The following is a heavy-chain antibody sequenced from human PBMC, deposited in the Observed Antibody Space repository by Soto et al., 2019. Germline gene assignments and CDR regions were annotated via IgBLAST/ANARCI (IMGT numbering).Heavy chain of an antibody. CDR3: AIAVYDSRSYGLGADY. CDR1: GFTFTDYA. CDR2: ISGRDGST. Sequence: EVQLLESGGGLVQPGGSLRLSCAASGFTFTDYAMSWVRQAPGKGLEWVSGISGRDGSTSYADSVRGRFTISRDNSKNTVYLQRNSLRGDGTAVYYCAIAVYDSRSYGLGADYWGQGTLVIVSS. V-gene: IGHV3-23*01. J-gene: IGHJ4*02. D-gene: IGHD3-22*01.